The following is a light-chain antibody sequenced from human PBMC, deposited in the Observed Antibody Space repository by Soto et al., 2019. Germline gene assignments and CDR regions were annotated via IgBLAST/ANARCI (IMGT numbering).Light chain of an antibody. J-gene: IGLJ2*01. CDR2: DNN. CDR3: QSYDSSLSGVV. V-gene: IGLV1-40*01. Sequence: QSVLTQPPSVSGAPGQRLTISCTGSSSNIGAGYDVHWYQQLPGTAPKLLIYDNNNRPSGVPDRFSGSKSGTSASLAITGLQAEDEADYYCQSYDSSLSGVVFDGGTKLTVL. CDR1: SSNIGAGYD.